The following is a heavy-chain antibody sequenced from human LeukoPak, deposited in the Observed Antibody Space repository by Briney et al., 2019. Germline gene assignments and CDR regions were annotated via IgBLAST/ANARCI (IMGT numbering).Heavy chain of an antibody. D-gene: IGHD3-9*01. CDR1: GYTFTSYY. J-gene: IGHJ4*02. V-gene: IGHV1-46*01. Sequence: ASVKVSCKASGYTFTSYYMHWVRQAPGQGLEWMGIINPSGGSTSYAQKFQGRVTMTRDMSTSTVYMELSSLRSEDTAVYYCARGDNGYYDILTGYYHWGQGTLVTVSS. CDR2: INPSGGST. CDR3: ARGDNGYYDILTGYYH.